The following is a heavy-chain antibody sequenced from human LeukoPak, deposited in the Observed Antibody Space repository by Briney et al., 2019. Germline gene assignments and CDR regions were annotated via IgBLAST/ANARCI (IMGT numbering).Heavy chain of an antibody. V-gene: IGHV3-7*01. Sequence: SGGSLRLSCAASGFTFSSYWMSWVRQAPGKGLEWVANIKQDGSEKYYVESVKGRFTISRDNAEKSVSLQLNSLRAEDTAVYYCVRDRVMTYVSGNHPSYMDVWGKGTTVTGSS. CDR2: IKQDGSEK. J-gene: IGHJ6*03. CDR1: GFTFSSYW. CDR3: VRDRVMTYVSGNHPSYMDV. D-gene: IGHD5/OR15-5a*01.